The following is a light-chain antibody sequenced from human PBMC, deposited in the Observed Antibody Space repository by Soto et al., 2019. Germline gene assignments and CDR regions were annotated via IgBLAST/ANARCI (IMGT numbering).Light chain of an antibody. CDR1: TSDVGDYNY. J-gene: IGLJ2*01. V-gene: IGLV2-14*03. CDR3: SSYTSSSTVV. Sequence: QSALTQPASVSGSPGQSITISCTGTTSDVGDYNYVSWHQHHPGKAPKLMIYAVSNRPSGVSNRFSGSKSGNTASLTISGLQAEDEADYYCSSYTSSSTVVFGGGTKLTVL. CDR2: AVS.